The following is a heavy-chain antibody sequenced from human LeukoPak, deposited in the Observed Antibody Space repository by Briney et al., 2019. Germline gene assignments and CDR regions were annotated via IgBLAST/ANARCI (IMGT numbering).Heavy chain of an antibody. CDR3: ARDPYSGSYGNYYYYYMDV. D-gene: IGHD1-26*01. CDR1: GFTFSSYA. J-gene: IGHJ6*03. CDR2: ITSTSSYI. V-gene: IGHV3-21*01. Sequence: GGSLRLSCAASGFTFSSYAMSWVRQAPGKGLEWVSSITSTSSYIYYADSVRGRFTISRDNAKNSLYLQMNSLRAEDTALYFCARDPYSGSYGNYYYYYMDVWGKGTTVTISS.